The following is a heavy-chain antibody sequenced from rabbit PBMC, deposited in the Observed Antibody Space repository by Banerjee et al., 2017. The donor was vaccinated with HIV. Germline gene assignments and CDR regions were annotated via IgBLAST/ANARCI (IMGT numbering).Heavy chain of an antibody. CDR2: IYAGSSGST. Sequence: QSLEESGGGLVQPEGSLALTCKASGFTISSSYYMCWVRQAPGKGLEWIACIYAGSSGSTYYASWAKGRFTASKASSTTVTLQMTSLTAADTATYFCAGDNDGGYGYVFSFWGPGTLVTVS. V-gene: IGHV1S40*01. J-gene: IGHJ4*01. CDR3: AGDNDGGYGYVFSF. CDR1: GFTISSSYY. D-gene: IGHD6-1*01.